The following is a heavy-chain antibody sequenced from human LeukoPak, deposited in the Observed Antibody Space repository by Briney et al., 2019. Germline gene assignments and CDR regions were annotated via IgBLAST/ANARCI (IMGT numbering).Heavy chain of an antibody. CDR3: TRVGRLDHTPGSDY. V-gene: IGHV3-49*04. J-gene: IGHJ4*02. CDR1: GFTFGDYA. D-gene: IGHD6-19*01. Sequence: GGSLRLSCTASGFTFGDYAMSWVRQAPGKGLEWVGFIRSKAYGGTTEYAASVKGRFTISRDDSKSIAYLQMNSLKTEDTAVYYCTRVGRLDHTPGSDYWGQGTLVTVSS. CDR2: IRSKAYGGTT.